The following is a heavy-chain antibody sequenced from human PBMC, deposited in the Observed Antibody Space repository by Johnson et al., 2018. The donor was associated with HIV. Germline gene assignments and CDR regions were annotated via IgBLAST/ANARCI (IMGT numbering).Heavy chain of an antibody. Sequence: QVQLVESGGGLVQPGGSLRLSCAGSGFTFSSYGMHWVRQAPGKGLEWVAVISYDGSNKYYADSVKVRFTISRDNSKNTLYLQMNSLRAEDTAVYYCAKCVYSSSSWMLFDIWGQGTMVTVSS. V-gene: IGHV3-30*18. J-gene: IGHJ3*02. CDR3: AKCVYSSSSWMLFDI. CDR2: ISYDGSNK. D-gene: IGHD6-6*01. CDR1: GFTFSSYG.